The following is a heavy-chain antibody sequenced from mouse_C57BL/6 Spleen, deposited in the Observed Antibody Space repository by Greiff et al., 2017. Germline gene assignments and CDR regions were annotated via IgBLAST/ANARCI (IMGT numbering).Heavy chain of an antibody. CDR2: IDPSDSYT. Sequence: VKLQQPGAELVMPGASVKLSCKASGYTFTSYWMHWVKQRPGQGLEWIGEIDPSDSYTNYNQKFKGKSTLTVDKSSSTAYMQLSSLTSEDSAVYYCARSGVYWGQGTTLTVSS. D-gene: IGHD3-1*01. CDR1: GYTFTSYW. CDR3: ARSGVY. J-gene: IGHJ2*01. V-gene: IGHV1-69*01.